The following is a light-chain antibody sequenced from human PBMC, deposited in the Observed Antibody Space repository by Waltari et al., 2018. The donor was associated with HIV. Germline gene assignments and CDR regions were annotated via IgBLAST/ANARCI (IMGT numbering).Light chain of an antibody. V-gene: IGLV1-40*01. CDR2: ANI. Sequence: QSVLTQPPSVSGAPGQRVTISCTGSRSNIGAGYDVLWSQQLPGTAPKLLIYANINRPSGVPDRFSGSKSGSSASLAITGLQAEDEAHYYCQSFDSSLTTSGVIFGGGTKLTVL. J-gene: IGLJ2*01. CDR3: QSFDSSLTTSGVI. CDR1: RSNIGAGYD.